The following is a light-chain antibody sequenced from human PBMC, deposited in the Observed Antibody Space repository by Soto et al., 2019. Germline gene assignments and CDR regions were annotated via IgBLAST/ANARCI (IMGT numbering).Light chain of an antibody. CDR1: QRVRGN. CDR2: DPS. CDR3: QQYDNWRICT. J-gene: IGKJ3*01. V-gene: IGKV3-15*01. Sequence: EIVLTQSQDSLSVSRGDRTTVFCRARQRVRGNLAGNQQTPCQAPRLHDYDPSTRATGIPAGFIGSRSWIEFTPTISSLQSEVFAVYYCQQYDNWRICTFGPGTKVD.